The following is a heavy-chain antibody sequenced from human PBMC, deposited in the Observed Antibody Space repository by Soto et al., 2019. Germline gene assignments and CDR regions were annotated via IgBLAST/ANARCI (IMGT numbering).Heavy chain of an antibody. CDR2: INSDGSST. CDR3: AREGGVGPYYFDY. CDR1: GFTFSSYW. J-gene: IGHJ4*02. V-gene: IGHV3-74*01. Sequence: QPGGSLRLSCAASGFTFSSYWMHWVRQAPGKGLVWVSRINSDGSSTSYADSVKGRFTISRDNAKNTLYLQMNSLRAEDTAVYYCAREGGVGPYYFDYWGQGTLVTVSS. D-gene: IGHD3-3*01.